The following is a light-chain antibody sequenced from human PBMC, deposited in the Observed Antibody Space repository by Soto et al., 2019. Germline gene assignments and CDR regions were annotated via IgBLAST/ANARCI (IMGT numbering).Light chain of an antibody. CDR3: QQYGSSPPIT. J-gene: IGKJ5*01. CDR1: QSVSSSY. Sequence: EIVLTQSPGTLSLSPGKRATLSCRASQSVSSSYLAWYQQKPGQAPRLLIWGASSRATGIPDRFSGSGSGTDFTLTISRLEPEDFAVYYCQQYGSSPPITFGQGTRLEIK. CDR2: GAS. V-gene: IGKV3-20*01.